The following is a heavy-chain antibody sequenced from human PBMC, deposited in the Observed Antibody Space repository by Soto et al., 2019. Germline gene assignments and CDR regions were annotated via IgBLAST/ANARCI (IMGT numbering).Heavy chain of an antibody. Sequence: QVQLVESGGGVVQPGRSLRLSCAASGFTFSSYGMHWVRQAPGKGLEWVAVIWYDGSNKYYADSVKGRFTISRDNSKNTLSLQMNSLRAEDTAVYYCASEDDYGDYARMDYWGQGTLVTVSS. CDR3: ASEDDYGDYARMDY. CDR1: GFTFSSYG. V-gene: IGHV3-33*01. D-gene: IGHD4-17*01. CDR2: IWYDGSNK. J-gene: IGHJ4*02.